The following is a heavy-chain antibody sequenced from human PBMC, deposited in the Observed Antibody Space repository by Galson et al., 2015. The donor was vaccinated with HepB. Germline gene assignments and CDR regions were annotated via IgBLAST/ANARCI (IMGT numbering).Heavy chain of an antibody. CDR1: GFTVSTHW. V-gene: IGHV3-7*01. Sequence: SLRLSCAASGFTVSTHWMNWVRQAPGKGLEWVANIKQDGSEKYYVDSVKGRFTISRDNAKNSLYLQMNSLRAKDTAVYYCARGYDYGDYWGQGTLVTVSS. CDR3: ARGYDYGDY. D-gene: IGHD3-16*01. CDR2: IKQDGSEK. J-gene: IGHJ4*02.